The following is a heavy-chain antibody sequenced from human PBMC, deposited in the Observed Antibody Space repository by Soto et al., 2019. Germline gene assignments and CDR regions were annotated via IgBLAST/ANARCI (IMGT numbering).Heavy chain of an antibody. CDR3: ARAYSGSTSPDY. J-gene: IGHJ4*02. D-gene: IGHD6-6*01. Sequence: ASVKVSCKASGYTFTSYYLYWVRQAPGQGLEWMGIINPSGGSTSYAQKFQGRVTMTRDTSTSTVYMELSSLRSEDTAVYYCARAYSGSTSPDYWGQGTLVTVSS. CDR2: INPSGGST. CDR1: GYTFTSYY. V-gene: IGHV1-46*01.